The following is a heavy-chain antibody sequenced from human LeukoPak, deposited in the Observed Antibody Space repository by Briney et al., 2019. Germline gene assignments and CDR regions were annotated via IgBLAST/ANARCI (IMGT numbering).Heavy chain of an antibody. CDR1: GFSLSTSGVG. J-gene: IGHJ4*02. D-gene: IGHD4-17*01. CDR3: AHYGDYRFMYYFDY. Sequence: SGPTLVNPTQTLTLTCTFSGFSLSTSGVGVGWVRQPPGKALEWLALIYWNDDNRYSPSLKSRLTIMKDTSKNQVVLIMTNMDPVDTATYYCAHYGDYRFMYYFDYRGQGTPVTVSS. CDR2: IYWNDDN. V-gene: IGHV2-5*01.